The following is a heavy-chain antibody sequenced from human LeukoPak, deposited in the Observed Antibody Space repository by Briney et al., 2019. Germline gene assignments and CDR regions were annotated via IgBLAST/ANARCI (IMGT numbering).Heavy chain of an antibody. D-gene: IGHD3-22*01. Sequence: ERSLRLSCAASGFTFSNYAMHWVRQAPGKGLEWVAVISYDGTNKYYADSVKGRFTISRDNSKNTMYLQMNSLRAEDTAMYYCARAPMSYDSSGFGGAFDIWGQGTMVTVSS. CDR2: ISYDGTNK. CDR3: ARAPMSYDSSGFGGAFDI. V-gene: IGHV3-30-3*01. CDR1: GFTFSNYA. J-gene: IGHJ3*02.